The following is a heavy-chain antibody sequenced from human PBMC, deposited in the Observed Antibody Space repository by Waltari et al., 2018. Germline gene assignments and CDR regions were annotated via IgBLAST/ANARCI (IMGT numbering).Heavy chain of an antibody. Sequence: QVQLVESGGGVVQPGRSLRLSCAASGFTFSSYGMHCVRQAPGKGLEWVAVISYDGSNKYYADSVKGRFTISRDNSKNTLYLQMNSLRAEDTAVYYCAKDKYDSSGYTTFDYWGQGTLVTVSS. CDR3: AKDKYDSSGYTTFDY. J-gene: IGHJ4*02. CDR1: GFTFSSYG. D-gene: IGHD3-22*01. CDR2: ISYDGSNK. V-gene: IGHV3-30*18.